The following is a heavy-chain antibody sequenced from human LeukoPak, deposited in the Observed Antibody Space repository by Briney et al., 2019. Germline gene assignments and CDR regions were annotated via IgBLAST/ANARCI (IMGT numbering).Heavy chain of an antibody. CDR3: ARDSVEYYDSSGLAFDI. D-gene: IGHD3-22*01. CDR1: GGSISSGGYS. Sequence: PSETLSLTCAVSGGSISSGGYSWSWIRQPPGKGLEWIGYIYYSGSTYYNPSLKSRVTISVDTSKNQFSLKLSSVTAADTAVYYCARDSVEYYDSSGLAFDIWGQGTMVTVSS. V-gene: IGHV4-30-4*07. CDR2: IYYSGST. J-gene: IGHJ3*02.